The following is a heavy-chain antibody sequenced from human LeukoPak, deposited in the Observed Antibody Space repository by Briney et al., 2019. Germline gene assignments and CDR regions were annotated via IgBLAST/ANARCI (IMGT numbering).Heavy chain of an antibody. CDR1: GFTFSSYG. D-gene: IGHD3-16*01. J-gene: IGHJ4*02. Sequence: PGGSLRLSCAASGFTFSSYGMHWVRQAPGKGLEWVAFIRYDGSNKYYADSVKGRFTISRDNSKNTLYLQMNSLRAEDTAVYYCAKVGRYYDYVWGSPFDYWGQGTLVTVSS. V-gene: IGHV3-30*02. CDR3: AKVGRYYDYVWGSPFDY. CDR2: IRYDGSNK.